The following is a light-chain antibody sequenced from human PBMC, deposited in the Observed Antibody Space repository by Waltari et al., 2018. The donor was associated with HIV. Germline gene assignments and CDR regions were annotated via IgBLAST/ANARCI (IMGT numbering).Light chain of an antibody. J-gene: IGLJ1*01. Sequence: QSALAQPASVSGSPGQSITISCAGAVVDSGPEIYVSWYQQHPGRAPRLLIYIRSSRPSGVSVRFSGSSSGMSATLTISGLQSDDEAHYYCSSYSTITSLFVFGTGTRVTVL. V-gene: IGLV2-14*01. CDR2: IRS. CDR1: VVDSGPEIY. CDR3: SSYSTITSLFV.